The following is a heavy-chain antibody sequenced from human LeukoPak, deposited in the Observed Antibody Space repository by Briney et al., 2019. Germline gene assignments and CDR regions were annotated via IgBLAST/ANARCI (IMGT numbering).Heavy chain of an antibody. CDR3: ARGGPSFDQ. V-gene: IGHV4-4*07. J-gene: IGHJ4*02. CDR1: GGSISSYY. Sequence: SETLSLTCTVSGGSISSYYWTWIRQPAGNGLEWIGRIYTSGSTISNPSLQSRVTISVDTSKNQFSLRLNSVTAADTAVYYCARGGPSFDQWGQGILVTVSS. CDR2: IYTSGST.